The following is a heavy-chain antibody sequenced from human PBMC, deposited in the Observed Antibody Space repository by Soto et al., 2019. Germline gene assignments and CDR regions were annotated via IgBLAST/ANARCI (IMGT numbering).Heavy chain of an antibody. CDR1: GFTFSGAA. CDR3: TRRKNDDIRFYYYYGLDV. D-gene: IGHD3-9*01. J-gene: IGHJ6*02. CDR2: IRSRTNSFAT. V-gene: IGHV3-73*01. Sequence: EVQLVESGGDLVQPGGSLKLSCAGSGFTFSGAAMHWVRQAPGKGLEWVGRIRSRTNSFATAYAASLKGRFTISRDDSKNTTYLQMNSLKAEDTAVYYCTRRKNDDIRFYYYYGLDVRGQGTAVTVSS.